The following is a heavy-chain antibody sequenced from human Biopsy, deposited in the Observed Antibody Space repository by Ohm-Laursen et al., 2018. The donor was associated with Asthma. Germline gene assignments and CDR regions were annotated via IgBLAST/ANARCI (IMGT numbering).Heavy chain of an antibody. Sequence: SLRLSCTAAGFTFSSYGMHWVRQAPGKGLEWVAVIWYDGSNKYYADSVKGRFTISRDNSKNTLYLQMNSLRAEDTAVYYCARSIYDFWSGYYGMDVWGQGTTVTVSS. CDR1: GFTFSSYG. V-gene: IGHV3-33*01. D-gene: IGHD3-3*01. CDR3: ARSIYDFWSGYYGMDV. CDR2: IWYDGSNK. J-gene: IGHJ6*02.